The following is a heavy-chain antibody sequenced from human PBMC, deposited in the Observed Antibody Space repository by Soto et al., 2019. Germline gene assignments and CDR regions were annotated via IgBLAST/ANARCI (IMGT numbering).Heavy chain of an antibody. J-gene: IGHJ4*02. Sequence: SETLSLTCTVSGGSISSSSYYWGWIRQPPGKGLEWIGSIYYSGSTYYNPSLKSGVTISVDTSKNQFSLKLSSVTAADTAVYYCARDYYYGSGSYYNKSYFDYWGQGTLVTVSS. D-gene: IGHD3-10*01. CDR2: IYYSGST. CDR3: ARDYYYGSGSYYNKSYFDY. CDR1: GGSISSSSYY. V-gene: IGHV4-39*02.